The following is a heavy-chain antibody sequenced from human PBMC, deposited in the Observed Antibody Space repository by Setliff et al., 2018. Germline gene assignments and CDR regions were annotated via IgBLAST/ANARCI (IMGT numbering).Heavy chain of an antibody. Sequence: GESLKISCAASGFTFPNHGMHWVRQAPGKGLEWVTFIRHDGNNKYYRDSVRGRFAISRDNSKNTVYLQMNSLRPEDTAVYYCAKEMMEVMMTGLEFWGQGTVVTVSS. V-gene: IGHV3-30*02. CDR1: GFTFPNHG. CDR3: AKEMMEVMMTGLEF. D-gene: IGHD3-9*01. J-gene: IGHJ4*02. CDR2: IRHDGNNK.